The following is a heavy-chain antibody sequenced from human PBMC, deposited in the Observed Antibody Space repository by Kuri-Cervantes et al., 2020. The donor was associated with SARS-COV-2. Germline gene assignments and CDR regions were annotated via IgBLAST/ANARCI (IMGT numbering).Heavy chain of an antibody. CDR3: AKDVTYSTSCY. CDR2: IYSGGST. J-gene: IGHJ4*02. CDR1: GFTVSSKY. Sequence: GGSLRLSCAASGFTVSSKYMSWVRQAPGKGLEWVSVIYSGGSTYYADSVKGRFTISRDNSKNTLYLQMNSLRAEDTAVYYCAKDVTYSTSCYWGQGTLVTVSS. V-gene: IGHV3-53*01. D-gene: IGHD6-13*01.